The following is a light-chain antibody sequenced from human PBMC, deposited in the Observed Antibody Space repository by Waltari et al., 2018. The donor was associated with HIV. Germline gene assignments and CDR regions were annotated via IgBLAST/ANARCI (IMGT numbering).Light chain of an antibody. CDR2: KAS. J-gene: IGKJ1*01. CDR1: QSISSW. CDR3: QQYSGFRT. V-gene: IGKV1-5*03. Sequence: DIQMTQSPSTLSASVGDRVTITCRASQSISSWLAWYQQKPGQAPKLLIYKASSLQSGVPSRFSGSGSGTEFTLTISSLQPDDFATYYCQQYSGFRTFGQGTEVEIK.